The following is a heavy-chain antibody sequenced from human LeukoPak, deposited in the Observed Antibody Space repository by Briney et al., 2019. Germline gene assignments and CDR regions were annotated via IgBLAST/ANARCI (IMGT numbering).Heavy chain of an antibody. CDR3: ARIHHYSDSTDAFDI. Sequence: RWASVKVSCKASGYTFTSYGISWVRQAPGQGLEWMGWISAYNGNTNYAQKLQGRVTMTTDTSTSTAYMELRSLRSDDTAVYYCARIHHYSDSTDAFDIWGQGTMVTVSS. J-gene: IGHJ3*02. V-gene: IGHV1-18*01. D-gene: IGHD3-22*01. CDR1: GYTFTSYG. CDR2: ISAYNGNT.